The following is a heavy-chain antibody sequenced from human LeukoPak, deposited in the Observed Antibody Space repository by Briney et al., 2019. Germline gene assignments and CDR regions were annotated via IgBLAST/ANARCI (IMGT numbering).Heavy chain of an antibody. CDR1: GFTFSSYW. V-gene: IGHV3-74*01. J-gene: IGHJ4*02. Sequence: QPGGSLRLSCAASGFTFSSYWMHWVRQAPGKGLVWVSRINSDGSSTGYADSVKSRFTISRDNAKNTLYLQMNSLRAEDTAVYYCARGVRIAAAGHDYWGQGTLVTVSS. D-gene: IGHD6-13*01. CDR3: ARGVRIAAAGHDY. CDR2: INSDGSST.